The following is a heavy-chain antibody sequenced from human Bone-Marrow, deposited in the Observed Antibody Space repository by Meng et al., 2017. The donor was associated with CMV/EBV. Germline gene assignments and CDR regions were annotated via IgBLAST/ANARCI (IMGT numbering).Heavy chain of an antibody. V-gene: IGHV3-23*01. CDR1: GFTFGDYA. CDR2: ISGSGGST. D-gene: IGHD3-9*01. J-gene: IGHJ4*02. Sequence: GESLKISCTASGFTFGDYAMSWVRQAPGKGLEWVSAISGSGGSTYYADSVKGRFTISRDNSKNTLYLQMNSLRAEDTAVYYCAKGAQYYDILTPFDYWGQGTLVTVSS. CDR3: AKGAQYYDILTPFDY.